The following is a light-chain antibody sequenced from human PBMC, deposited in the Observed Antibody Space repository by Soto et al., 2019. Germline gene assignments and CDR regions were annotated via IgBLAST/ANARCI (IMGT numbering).Light chain of an antibody. V-gene: IGKV1-5*03. CDR2: KAS. CDR3: QQCERFPYT. CDR1: QSISNW. Sequence: DIRMTQSPSTLSASLGDTVTITCRASQSISNWLAWYQQKPGQAPNLLIHKASTLESGVPSRFSGSGSGTEFTLTISSVQPDDFATFCCQQCERFPYTFGQGTKLEIK. J-gene: IGKJ2*01.